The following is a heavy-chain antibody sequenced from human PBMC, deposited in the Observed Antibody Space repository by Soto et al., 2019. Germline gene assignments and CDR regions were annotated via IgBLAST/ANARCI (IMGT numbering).Heavy chain of an antibody. J-gene: IGHJ5*02. CDR3: AREYGSYYDSSGYYNH. V-gene: IGHV4-31*03. D-gene: IGHD3-22*01. Sequence: SETLSLTCTVSGGSISSGGYYWSWIRQHTGKGLEWIGYIYYSGRTYYNPSLKSRVTISVDTSKNQFSLKLSSVTAADTAVYYCAREYGSYYDSSGYYNHWGQGTLVTVSS. CDR2: IYYSGRT. CDR1: GGSISSGGYY.